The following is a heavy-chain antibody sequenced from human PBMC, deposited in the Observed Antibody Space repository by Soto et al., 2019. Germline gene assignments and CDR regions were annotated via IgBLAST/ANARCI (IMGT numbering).Heavy chain of an antibody. Sequence: PSETLSLTCSVSGYSVSSSDYYWAWIRQPPGKGLEWIGSMLYSGLTYYNPSLKSRFTLSVDTSKNQFSVRLNSVTASDTAVYYCARHSVSLTGPYGIHVWGQGTTVTVSS. CDR2: MLYSGLT. V-gene: IGHV4-39*01. CDR3: ARHSVSLTGPYGIHV. J-gene: IGHJ6*02. D-gene: IGHD7-27*01. CDR1: GYSVSSSDYY.